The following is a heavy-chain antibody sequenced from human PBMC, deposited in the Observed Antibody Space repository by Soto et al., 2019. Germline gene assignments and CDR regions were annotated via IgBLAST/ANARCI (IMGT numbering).Heavy chain of an antibody. CDR3: AHSVVAGLGYYFDY. Sequence: QITLKESGPTLVKPTQTLTLTCTFSGFSLSSTRVAVGWIRQPPGKALEWLALIYWDDDKRYSPFLKSRLTIPKDTSKNQVVLTMTNMDPVDTATYYCAHSVVAGLGYYFDYWGQGTLVPVSS. V-gene: IGHV2-5*02. CDR2: IYWDDDK. J-gene: IGHJ4*02. D-gene: IGHD6-19*01. CDR1: GFSLSSTRVA.